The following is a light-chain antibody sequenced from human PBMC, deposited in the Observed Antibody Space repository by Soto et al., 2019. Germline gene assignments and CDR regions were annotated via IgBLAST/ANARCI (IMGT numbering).Light chain of an antibody. V-gene: IGKV3-20*01. Sequence: EIVLTQSPGTLSLSPGERATLSCRASQSISTSYLAWYQQKPGHAPRLLIYGSSSRATGIPDRLSGSGSGTDFTLTISSLGPEDFAVYYCQQYGSSPQDTFGQGTKVDIK. CDR1: QSISTSY. J-gene: IGKJ1*01. CDR3: QQYGSSPQDT. CDR2: GSS.